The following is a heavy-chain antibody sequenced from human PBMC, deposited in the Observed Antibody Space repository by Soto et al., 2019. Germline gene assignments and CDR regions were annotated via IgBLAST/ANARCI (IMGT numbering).Heavy chain of an antibody. CDR3: AKKGYYPSGRISLFDS. CDR2: IYSWST. V-gene: IGHV4-38-2*01. CDR1: GYSITSDYS. J-gene: IGHJ4*02. Sequence: SETQSLTCAVSGYSITSDYSWGWIRQSPRNGLQWIGSIYSWSTDYNPSRKSRVTISVDTSKSQYTLRLTSATDADTAMYYCAKKGYYPSGRISLFDSWGQGTLVTVSS. D-gene: IGHD3-10*01.